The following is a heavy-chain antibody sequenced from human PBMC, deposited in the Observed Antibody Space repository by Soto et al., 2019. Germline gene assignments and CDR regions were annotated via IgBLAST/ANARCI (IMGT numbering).Heavy chain of an antibody. Sequence: SLRLSCAASGFTFSSYAMHWVRQAPGKGLEWVAVISYDGSNKYYADSVKGRFTISRDNSKNTLYLQMNSLRAEDTAVYYCARDILRYFDWLWYWGQGTLVTVSS. CDR1: GFTFSSYA. CDR2: ISYDGSNK. CDR3: ARDILRYFDWLWY. V-gene: IGHV3-30-3*01. D-gene: IGHD3-9*01. J-gene: IGHJ4*02.